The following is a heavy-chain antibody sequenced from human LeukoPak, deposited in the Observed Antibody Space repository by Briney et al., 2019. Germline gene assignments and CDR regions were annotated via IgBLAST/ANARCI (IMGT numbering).Heavy chain of an antibody. J-gene: IGHJ4*02. D-gene: IGHD1-26*01. CDR1: GFTFSSYG. CDR2: IWYDGSNK. CDR3: AREGATGYYFDY. V-gene: IGHV3-33*08. Sequence: GGSLRLPCAASGFTFSSYGMHWVRQAPGKGLDWVAVIWYDGSNKYYADSVKGRFTISRDNSKNTLYLQMNSLRAEDTAVYYCAREGATGYYFDYWGQGTLVTVSS.